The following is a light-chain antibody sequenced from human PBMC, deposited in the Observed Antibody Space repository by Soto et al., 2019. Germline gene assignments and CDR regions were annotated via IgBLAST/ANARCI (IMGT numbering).Light chain of an antibody. J-gene: IGKJ1*01. Sequence: DIQMTQSPSTLSASVGDRVTITCRASQSISSWLAWYQQKPGKAPKLLIYAASSLESGVPSRFSGSGSGTEFTLNISSLQPDDFAPYYCQEYKSFSGTFGQRTKVEIK. CDR3: QEYKSFSGT. V-gene: IGKV1-5*01. CDR2: AAS. CDR1: QSISSW.